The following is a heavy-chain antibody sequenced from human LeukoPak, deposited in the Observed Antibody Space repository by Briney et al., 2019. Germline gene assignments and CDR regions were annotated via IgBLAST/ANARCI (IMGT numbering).Heavy chain of an antibody. CDR2: ISAYNGNT. J-gene: IGHJ4*02. V-gene: IGHV1-18*01. D-gene: IGHD3-22*01. Sequence: ASVKVSCKASGYTLTSYGISWVRQAPGQGLEWMGWISAYNGNTNYAQKLQGRVTMTTDTSTSTAYMELRSLRSDDTAVYYCARDLPITMIVVVSPDYFDYWGQGTLVTVSS. CDR1: GYTLTSYG. CDR3: ARDLPITMIVVVSPDYFDY.